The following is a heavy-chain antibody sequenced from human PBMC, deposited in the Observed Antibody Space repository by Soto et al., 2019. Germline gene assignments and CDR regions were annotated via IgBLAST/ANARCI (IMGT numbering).Heavy chain of an antibody. J-gene: IGHJ1*01. D-gene: IGHD3-3*02. CDR1: GFTFSNYW. Sequence: EVQMVESGGGLVQPGESLRLSCAASGFTFSNYWLHWVRQAPGKGLVWVSNINTDGTTTTYADSVKGRFTISRDKAKNTLYLQMNSLRAEDTAVYYCAGAILSWGQGTLVTVSS. CDR2: INTDGTTT. CDR3: AGAILS. V-gene: IGHV3-74*01.